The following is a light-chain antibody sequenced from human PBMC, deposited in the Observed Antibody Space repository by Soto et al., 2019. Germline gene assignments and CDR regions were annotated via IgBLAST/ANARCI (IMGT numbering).Light chain of an antibody. CDR1: QTVSSSH. J-gene: IGKJ2*01. V-gene: IGKV3-20*01. CDR2: GAS. CDR3: QHFGSSPPKYT. Sequence: EVVLTQSPGTLSLSPGERATLSCRASQTVSSSHLSWYQQKPGQAPRLLIYGASDRATDIPDRFSGRGSGTDFTLTISRLEPEDFAVYYCQHFGSSPPKYTFGQGTKLEI.